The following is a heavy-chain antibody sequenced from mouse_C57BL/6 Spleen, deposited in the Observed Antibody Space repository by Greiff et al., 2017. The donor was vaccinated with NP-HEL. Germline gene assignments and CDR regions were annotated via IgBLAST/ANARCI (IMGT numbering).Heavy chain of an antibody. J-gene: IGHJ4*01. V-gene: IGHV1-22*01. CDR3: ARGSSGERYAMDY. Sequence: EVKLVESGPELVKPGASVKMSCKASGYTFTDYNMHWVKQSHGKSLEWIGYINPNNGGTSYNQKFKGKATLTVNKSSSTAYMELRSLTSEESAVYYCARGSSGERYAMDYWGQGTSVTVSS. D-gene: IGHD3-2*02. CDR1: GYTFTDYN. CDR2: INPNNGGT.